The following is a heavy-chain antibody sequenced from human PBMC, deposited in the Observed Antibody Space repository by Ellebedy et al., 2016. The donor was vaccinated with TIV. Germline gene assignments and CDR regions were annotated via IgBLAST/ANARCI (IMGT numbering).Heavy chain of an antibody. J-gene: IGHJ4*02. V-gene: IGHV1-46*01. CDR3: ARDGTFKDY. CDR2: INPSGGST. Sequence: ASVKVSCKASGYTFTSYQMHWVRQAPGQGLEWMGIINPSGGSTSYTQKFQGRVTTTRDTSTSTVYMELSSLRSEDTAVYYCARDGTFKDYWGQGTLVTVSS. D-gene: IGHD1-26*01. CDR1: GYTFTSYQ.